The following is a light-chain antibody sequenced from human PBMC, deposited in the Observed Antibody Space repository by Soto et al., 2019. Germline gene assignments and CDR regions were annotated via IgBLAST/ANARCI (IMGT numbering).Light chain of an antibody. CDR1: QSISSW. CDR2: DAS. J-gene: IGKJ1*01. Sequence: IHMTQSPSALSASVGDRATITCRASQSISSWLAWYQQKPGKAPKLLIYDASTLQSGVPSRYSGSGSGTEFTLTISNLQPDDFATYYCQQYESYSPWTFGQGTKVDIK. V-gene: IGKV1-5*01. CDR3: QQYESYSPWT.